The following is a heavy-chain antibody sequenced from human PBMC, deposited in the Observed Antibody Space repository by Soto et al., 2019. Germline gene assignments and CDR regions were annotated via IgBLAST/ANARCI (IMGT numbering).Heavy chain of an antibody. CDR3: AKDGSNYPKKYNWFDP. CDR2: ICDSGGNT. D-gene: IGHD4-4*01. CDR1: GFTFSSYA. V-gene: IGHV3-30-3*01. Sequence: PGGSLRLSCAASGFTFSSYAMHWVRQAPGKGLEWVAVICDSGGNTYYADSVKGRFTISRDNSKNTLYLQMNSLRAEDTAVYYCAKDGSNYPKKYNWFDPWGQGTLVTVSS. J-gene: IGHJ5*02.